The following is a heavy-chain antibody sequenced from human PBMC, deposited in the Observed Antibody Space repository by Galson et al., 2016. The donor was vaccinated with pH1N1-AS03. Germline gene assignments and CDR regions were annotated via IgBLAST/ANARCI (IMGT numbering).Heavy chain of an antibody. CDR1: GYNFNTYW. Sequence: QSGAEVKKPGESLKLSCEGSGYNFNTYWIVWVRQMAGKGLECVGAIFPGDSDTRYCPSFEGQVTISAEKSLNTAYLQWTSLQASDTAIYYCARHRRELLHYYYDMDVWGQGTTVTVSS. V-gene: IGHV5-51*01. D-gene: IGHD2-21*01. CDR2: IFPGDSDT. J-gene: IGHJ6*02. CDR3: ARHRRELLHYYYDMDV.